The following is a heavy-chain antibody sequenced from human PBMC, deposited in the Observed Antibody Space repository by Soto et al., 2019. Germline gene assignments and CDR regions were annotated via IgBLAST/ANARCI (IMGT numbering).Heavy chain of an antibody. CDR2: VFYKGNT. CDR3: ARRYYFDSSGYADALDV. V-gene: IGHV4-30-4*01. J-gene: IGHJ3*01. Sequence: QVHLQESGPGLVKPSQTLSLTCTVSGDSISSGEYYWAWIRQPPGKGLEWIGYVFYKGNTYYNPSLKSRISIDVDTAKSQFSLRLSSVTAADTAVYYCARRYYFDSSGYADALDVWGQGTNVIVSS. D-gene: IGHD3-22*01. CDR1: GDSISSGEYY.